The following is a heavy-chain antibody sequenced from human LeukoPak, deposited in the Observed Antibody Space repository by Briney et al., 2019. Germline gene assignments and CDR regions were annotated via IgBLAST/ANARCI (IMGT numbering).Heavy chain of an antibody. J-gene: IGHJ1*01. CDR3: ARVIRVGILTVREYFQH. D-gene: IGHD3-9*01. CDR2: MNPNSGNT. V-gene: IGHV1-8*01. CDR1: RYTLTRYV. Sequence: VNVSCKACRYTLTRYVINWVRQATGQGGEWVGWMNPNSGNTGYEQKFQGRVTMRRSTSISTAYMELSSLRSEDTGVYYCARVIRVGILTVREYFQHWGQGTLVTVSS.